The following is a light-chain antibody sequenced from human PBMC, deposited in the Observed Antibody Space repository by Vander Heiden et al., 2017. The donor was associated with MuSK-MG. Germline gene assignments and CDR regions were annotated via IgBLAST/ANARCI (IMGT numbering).Light chain of an antibody. Sequence: NFMLTQPHSVSESPGKAVTISCTRSSGSIASNYVQGYQQRPGSSPTTVSEEDSQRPSGVPDRFAGYIDRSYNYESLTISGLKTEYEADDYCHSYDSTKGVFGGGNKMTVL. J-gene: IGLJ3*02. CDR3: HSYDSTKGV. CDR2: EDS. V-gene: IGLV6-57*01. CDR1: SGSIASNY.